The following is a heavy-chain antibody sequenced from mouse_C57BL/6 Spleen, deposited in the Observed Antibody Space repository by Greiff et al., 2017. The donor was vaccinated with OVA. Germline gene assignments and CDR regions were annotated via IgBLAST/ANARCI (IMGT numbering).Heavy chain of an antibody. CDR3: ALGYYFDY. CDR2: IYPGDGDT. V-gene: IGHV1-82*01. Sequence: QVQLKESGPELVKPGASVKISCKASGYAFSSSWMNWVKQRPGKGLEWIGRIYPGDGDTNYNGKFKGKATLTADKSSSTAYMQLSSLTSEDSAVYFCALGYYFDYWGQGTTLTVSS. CDR1: GYAFSSSW. J-gene: IGHJ2*01.